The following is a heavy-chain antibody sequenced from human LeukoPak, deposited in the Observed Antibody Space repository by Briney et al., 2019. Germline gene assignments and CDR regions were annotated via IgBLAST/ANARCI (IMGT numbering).Heavy chain of an antibody. CDR2: ITNSGDNT. CDR3: ARAPMEDSWYIHFDY. V-gene: IGHV3-23*01. Sequence: GGSXRLSCAASGFTFSSYAMSWVRQAPGKGLEWVSAITNSGDNTYYADSVKGRFTISRDNSKNTLYLQINSLRAEDTAIYYCARAPMEDSWYIHFDYWGQGTLVTVSS. CDR1: GFTFSSYA. D-gene: IGHD6-13*01. J-gene: IGHJ4*02.